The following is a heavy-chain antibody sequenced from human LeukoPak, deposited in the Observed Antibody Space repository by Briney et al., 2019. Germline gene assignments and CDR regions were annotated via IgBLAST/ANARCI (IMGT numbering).Heavy chain of an antibody. Sequence: PGRSLRLSCAASGFTFSSYSMNWVRQAPGKGLEWVSSISSSSSYIYYADSVKGRFTISRDNAKNSLYLQMNSLRAEDTAVYYCAKDLGEDNRSSGPFDYWGQGTLVTVSS. CDR1: GFTFSSYS. D-gene: IGHD6-25*01. CDR2: ISSSSSYI. V-gene: IGHV3-21*04. CDR3: AKDLGEDNRSSGPFDY. J-gene: IGHJ4*02.